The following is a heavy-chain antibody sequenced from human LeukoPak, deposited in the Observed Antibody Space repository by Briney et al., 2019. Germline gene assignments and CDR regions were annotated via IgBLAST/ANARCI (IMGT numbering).Heavy chain of an antibody. D-gene: IGHD3-3*01. Sequence: SETLSLTCTVSGGSISSYNYYWGWIRQPPGKGLEWIGSIYYSGSAYYNPSLESRVTISVDTSKNQFSLKLSSVTAADTAVYYCARSSGKWSGDYYYHYMDVWGRGTTVTISS. CDR2: IYYSGSA. V-gene: IGHV4-39*07. CDR1: GGSISSYNYY. CDR3: ARSSGKWSGDYYYHYMDV. J-gene: IGHJ6*03.